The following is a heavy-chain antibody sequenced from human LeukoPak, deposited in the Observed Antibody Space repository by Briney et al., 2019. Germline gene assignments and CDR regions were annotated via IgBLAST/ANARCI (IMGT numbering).Heavy chain of an antibody. CDR2: ISSSSSYI. D-gene: IGHD3-10*01. J-gene: IGHJ6*02. CDR1: GFTFSSYS. Sequence: GGSLRLSCAASGFTFSSYSMNWVRQAPGKGLEWVSSISSSSSYIYYADSVKGRFTISRDNAKNSLYLQMNSLRAEDTAVYYCARDVDMVRGVYYYGMDVWGQGTTVTVSS. V-gene: IGHV3-21*01. CDR3: ARDVDMVRGVYYYGMDV.